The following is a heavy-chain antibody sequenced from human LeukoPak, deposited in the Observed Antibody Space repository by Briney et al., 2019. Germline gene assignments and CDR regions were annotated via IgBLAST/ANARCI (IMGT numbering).Heavy chain of an antibody. D-gene: IGHD2-2*01. V-gene: IGHV3-30*02. CDR3: VRGGYCSTTTCYYFNAFDI. J-gene: IGHJ3*02. Sequence: GGSLRLSCAASGFTFSSYGMHWVRQAPGKGLEWVAFIRYDGSNKYYADSVKGRFTISRDNSKNTLYLQMNSLRAEDTAVYYCVRGGYCSTTTCYYFNAFDIWGQGTMVTVSS. CDR2: IRYDGSNK. CDR1: GFTFSSYG.